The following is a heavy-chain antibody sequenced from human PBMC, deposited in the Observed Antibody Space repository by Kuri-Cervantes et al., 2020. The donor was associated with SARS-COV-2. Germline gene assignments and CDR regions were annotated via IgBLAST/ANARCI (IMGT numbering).Heavy chain of an antibody. D-gene: IGHD3-22*01. J-gene: IGHJ4*02. V-gene: IGHV4-31*02. CDR3: ARTNYYDSSGYYYGARASRYYFDY. CDR1: GGSISSGGYS. CDR2: IYYRGTT. Sequence: SQTLSLTCAVSGGSISSGGYSWSWIRQPPGKGLGWIGYIYYRGTTYYNPSLKSRVAISVDTSKNHFSLKLSSVTAADTAVYYCARTNYYDSSGYYYGARASRYYFDYWGQGTLVTVSS.